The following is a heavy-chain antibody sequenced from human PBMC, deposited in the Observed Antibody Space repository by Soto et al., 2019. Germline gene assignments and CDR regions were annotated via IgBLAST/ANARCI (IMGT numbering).Heavy chain of an antibody. V-gene: IGHV1-69*12. Sequence: QVQLVQSGAEVKKPGSSVKVSCKASGGTFSSYAISWVRQAPGQGLEWMGGIIPIFGTANYAQKFQGRVTITADESTSTAYMELSSLRSEDTAVYYCATDYYDSSGYMSLFDYWGQGTLVTVSS. CDR2: IIPIFGTA. D-gene: IGHD3-22*01. CDR3: ATDYYDSSGYMSLFDY. J-gene: IGHJ4*02. CDR1: GGTFSSYA.